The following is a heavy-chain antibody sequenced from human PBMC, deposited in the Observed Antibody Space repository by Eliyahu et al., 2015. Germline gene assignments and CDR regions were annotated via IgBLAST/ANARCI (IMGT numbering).Heavy chain of an antibody. V-gene: IGHV3-74*01. CDR2: ISSDESTT. D-gene: IGHD4/OR15-4a*01. CDR3: AREGGANSPEYYFDY. Sequence: EVQLVESGGDLVQPGGSLRXSCXAXGXTCXSYWMHWVRQAPGKGLLWVSRISSDESTTSYADSVKGRFTISRDNTKNTLYLQMISLRAEDTAVYFCAREGGANSPEYYFDYWGQGTLVTVSS. J-gene: IGHJ4*02. CDR1: GXTCXSYW.